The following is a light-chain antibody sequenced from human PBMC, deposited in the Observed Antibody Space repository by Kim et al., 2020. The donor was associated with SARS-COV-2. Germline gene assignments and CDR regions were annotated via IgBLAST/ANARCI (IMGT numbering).Light chain of an antibody. V-gene: IGKV3-11*01. CDR3: QQRGNWPPALT. CDR2: DAS. CDR1: HIVGNR. J-gene: IGKJ4*01. Sequence: PGEGATPSCRASHIVGNRLAWNQQTPGQAPRLLIYDASIRATGIPDRFSGSGSGTDFTLTIGSLEPRDFAIYYCQQRGNWPPALTFGGGTKVDIK.